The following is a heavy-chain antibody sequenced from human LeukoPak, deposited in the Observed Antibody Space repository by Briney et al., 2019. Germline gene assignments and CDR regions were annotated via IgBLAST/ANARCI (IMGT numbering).Heavy chain of an antibody. CDR2: TYSGGST. Sequence: GGSLRLSCAASGFIFSNYWMSWVRQAPGKGLEWVSVTYSGGSTYYADSVKGRFTISRDNSKNTLYLQMNSLRAEDTAVYYCAREYCSSTSCYGMDVWGQGTTVTVSS. CDR3: AREYCSSTSCYGMDV. V-gene: IGHV3-53*01. CDR1: GFIFSNYW. D-gene: IGHD2-2*01. J-gene: IGHJ6*02.